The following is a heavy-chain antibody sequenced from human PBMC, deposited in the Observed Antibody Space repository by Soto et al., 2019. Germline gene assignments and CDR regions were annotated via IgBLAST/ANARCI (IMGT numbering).Heavy chain of an antibody. CDR3: ARGSSSWDDAFDI. CDR2: IIPILGIA. Sequence: QVQLVQSGAEVKKPGSSVKVSCKASGGTFSSYTISWVRQAPGQGLEWMGRIIPILGIANYAQKFQGRVTITADKSTSTAYMELSSLRSEDTAVYYCARGSSSWDDAFDIWGQGTMVTVSS. J-gene: IGHJ3*02. CDR1: GGTFSSYT. D-gene: IGHD6-13*01. V-gene: IGHV1-69*02.